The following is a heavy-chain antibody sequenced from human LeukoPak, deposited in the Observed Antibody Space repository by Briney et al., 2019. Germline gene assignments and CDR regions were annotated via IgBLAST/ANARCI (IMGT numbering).Heavy chain of an antibody. J-gene: IGHJ3*02. CDR3: ARTVRARGAFDI. V-gene: IGHV3-30*02. CDR1: GFTFDDYT. D-gene: IGHD3-10*01. Sequence: GGSLRLSCAASGFTFDDYTMHWVRQAPGKGLEWVAFIRYDGSNKYYADSVKGRFTISRDNSKNTLYLQMNSLRAEDTAVYYCARTVRARGAFDIWGQGTMVSVSS. CDR2: IRYDGSNK.